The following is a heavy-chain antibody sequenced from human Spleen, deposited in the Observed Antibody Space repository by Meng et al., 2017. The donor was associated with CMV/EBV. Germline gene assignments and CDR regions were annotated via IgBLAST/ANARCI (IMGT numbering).Heavy chain of an antibody. CDR2: IYPGDSDT. V-gene: IGHV5-51*01. D-gene: IGHD5-24*01. CDR3: ARVEMTISWAFDY. J-gene: IGHJ4*02. Sequence: GGSLRLSCKGSGYSFNNHWIGWVRQMPGKGLEWMGIIYPGDSDTRYSPSFQGQVTISVDKSISTAFLRWTSLKPSDTAVYYCARVEMTISWAFDYWGQGTLVTVSS. CDR1: GYSFNNHW.